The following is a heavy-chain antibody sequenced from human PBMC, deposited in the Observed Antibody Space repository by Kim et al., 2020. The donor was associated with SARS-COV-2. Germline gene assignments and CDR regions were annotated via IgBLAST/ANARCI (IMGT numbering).Heavy chain of an antibody. D-gene: IGHD3-3*01. CDR1: GGTFSSYA. CDR3: ARESPGVDASGVIIIDDAFDI. V-gene: IGHV1-69*13. Sequence: SVKVSCKASGGTFSSYAISWVRQAPGQGLEWMGGIIPIFGTANYAQKFQGRVTITADESTSTAYMELSSLRSEDTAVYYCARESPGVDASGVIIIDDAFDIWGQGTMVTVSS. CDR2: IIPIFGTA. J-gene: IGHJ3*02.